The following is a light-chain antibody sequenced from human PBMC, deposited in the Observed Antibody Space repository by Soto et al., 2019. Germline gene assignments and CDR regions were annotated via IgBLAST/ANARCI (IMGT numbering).Light chain of an antibody. J-gene: IGKJ5*01. CDR3: QQRSNWPPG. CDR2: DAS. CDR1: QSVSSY. Sequence: EIVLTQSPATLSLSPGERATLSCRASQSVSSYLAWYQQKPGQAPRLLIYDASNRATGIPARFSGSRSGTDFTLTISSPEPEDFAVYYCQQRSNWPPGFGQGTRLEMK. V-gene: IGKV3-11*01.